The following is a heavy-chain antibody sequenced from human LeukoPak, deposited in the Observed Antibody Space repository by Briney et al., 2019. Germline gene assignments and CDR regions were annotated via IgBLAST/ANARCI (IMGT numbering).Heavy chain of an antibody. CDR1: GYTFTSYG. J-gene: IGHJ6*02. Sequence: ASVRDSRKASGYTFTSYGISWVRQAPGEGLECMGWIIAYNGNTNYAQKLQGRDTMTTDTSTSTAYMELRSLRSDDRAVYYCARDVLLWFGEPQALYYYYYYGMDVWGQGTTVTVSS. V-gene: IGHV1-18*01. D-gene: IGHD3-10*01. CDR2: IIAYNGNT. CDR3: ARDVLLWFGEPQALYYYYYYGMDV.